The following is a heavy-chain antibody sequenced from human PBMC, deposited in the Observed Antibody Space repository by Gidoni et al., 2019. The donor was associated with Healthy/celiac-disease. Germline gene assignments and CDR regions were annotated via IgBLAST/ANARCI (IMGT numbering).Heavy chain of an antibody. D-gene: IGHD3-3*01. CDR1: GYTFTGYY. CDR3: AREAYDFWSGSVATRLYYFDY. V-gene: IGHV1-2*02. J-gene: IGHJ4*02. CDR2: INPNSGGT. Sequence: QVQLVQSGAEVKKPGASVKVSCKASGYTFTGYYMHLVRQAPGQGLEWMGWINPNSGGTNYAQKFQGRVTMTRDTSISTAYMELSRLRSDDTAVYYCAREAYDFWSGSVATRLYYFDYWGQGTLVTVSS.